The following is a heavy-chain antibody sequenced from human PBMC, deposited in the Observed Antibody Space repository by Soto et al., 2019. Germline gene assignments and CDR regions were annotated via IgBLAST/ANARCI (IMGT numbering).Heavy chain of an antibody. CDR1: GGSISSYY. CDR3: PRDPSDGSRGSCRQGQGY. D-gene: IGHD2-15*01. J-gene: IGHJ4*02. V-gene: IGHV4-4*07. CDR2: IYTSVST. Sequence: PSETLSLTCTVSGGSISSYYWSWIRQPAGKGLEWIGRIYTSVSTNYNPSLKSRVTMSVDTSKNQFSLKLSSVTAADTAAYYCPRDPSDGSRGSCRQGQGYWGQGNMVTASS.